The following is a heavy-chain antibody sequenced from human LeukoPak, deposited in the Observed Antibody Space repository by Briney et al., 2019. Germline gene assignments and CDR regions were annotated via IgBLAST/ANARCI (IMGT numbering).Heavy chain of an antibody. CDR2: VSDSDENT. V-gene: IGHV3-23*01. Sequence: GGSLRLSCAASGFTFSSFAMSWVRQAPGKGLEWVSSVSDSDENTYYADSVKGRFTISRDNSKNMLYLQMNSLRAEDTAVYYCAKDGPLVGPYYFDYWGQGTLVTVSS. CDR3: AKDGPLVGPYYFDY. CDR1: GFTFSSFA. D-gene: IGHD1-26*01. J-gene: IGHJ4*02.